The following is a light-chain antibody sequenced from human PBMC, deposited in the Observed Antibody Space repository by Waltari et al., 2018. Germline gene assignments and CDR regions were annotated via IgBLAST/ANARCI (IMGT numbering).Light chain of an antibody. CDR1: QGIGTY. Sequence: DIQMTQSPSSLSASIGHRVTISFRASQGIGTYLNWYRQRPGKAPELLIYGASSLHSGVPSRFSGSGSGTDFTLSISSLQADDFATYYCQQSYRTPLYTFGQGTKLDIK. CDR3: QQSYRTPLYT. J-gene: IGKJ2*01. V-gene: IGKV1-39*01. CDR2: GAS.